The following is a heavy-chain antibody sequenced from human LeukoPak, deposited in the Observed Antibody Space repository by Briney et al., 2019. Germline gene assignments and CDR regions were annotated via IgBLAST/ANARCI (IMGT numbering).Heavy chain of an antibody. D-gene: IGHD4-17*01. CDR1: GFTFSNAW. CDR2: IKSKTDGGTT. Sequence: GGSLRLSCAASGFTFSNAWMSWVRQAPGKGLEWVDRIKSKTDGGTTDYAAPVKGRFTISRDDSKNTLYLQMNSLKTEDTAVYYCTTASTVTAGFDYWGQGTLVTVSS. J-gene: IGHJ4*02. V-gene: IGHV3-15*01. CDR3: TTASTVTAGFDY.